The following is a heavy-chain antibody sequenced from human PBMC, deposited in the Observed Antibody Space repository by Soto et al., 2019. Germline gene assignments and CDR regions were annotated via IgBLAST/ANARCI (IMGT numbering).Heavy chain of an antibody. CDR3: ARGDVNWFDP. CDR1: GYSFIGYY. V-gene: IGHV1-2*06. Sequence: GASVKVSCKASGYSFIGYYMHWVRQAPGQGLEWMGRINPKSGVTNYAQKFQGRVTMTRDTSITTAYMELSSLRSDDTAVYYCARGDVNWFDPWGQGTLVTVSS. CDR2: INPKSGVT. J-gene: IGHJ5*02. D-gene: IGHD2-21*02.